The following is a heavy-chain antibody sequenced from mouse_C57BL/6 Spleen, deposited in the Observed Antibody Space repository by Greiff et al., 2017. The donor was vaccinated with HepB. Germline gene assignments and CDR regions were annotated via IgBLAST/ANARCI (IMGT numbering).Heavy chain of an antibody. J-gene: IGHJ3*01. Sequence: EVKLMESGGGLVKPGGSLKLSCAASGFTFSDYGMHWVRQAPEKGLEWVAYISSGSSTIYYADTVKGRFTISRDNAKNTLFLQMTSLRSEDTAMYYCAREGKEDLFAYWGQGTLVTVSA. V-gene: IGHV5-17*01. CDR3: AREGKEDLFAY. CDR1: GFTFSDYG. D-gene: IGHD2-1*01. CDR2: ISSGSSTI.